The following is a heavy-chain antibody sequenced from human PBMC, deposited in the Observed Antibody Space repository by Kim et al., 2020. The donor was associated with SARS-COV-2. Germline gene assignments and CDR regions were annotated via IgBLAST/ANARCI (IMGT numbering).Heavy chain of an antibody. J-gene: IGHJ6*02. CDR3: ARGKNDYCSSTSCYIWLSRMYYYYGMDV. Sequence: SVKVSCKASGYTFTSYYMHWVRQALGQGLEWMGIINPSGGSTSYAQKFQGRVTMTRDTSTSTVYMELSSLRSEDTAVYYCARGKNDYCSSTSCYIWLSRMYYYYGMDVWGQGTTVTVSS. V-gene: IGHV1-46*01. D-gene: IGHD2-2*02. CDR1: GYTFTSYY. CDR2: INPSGGST.